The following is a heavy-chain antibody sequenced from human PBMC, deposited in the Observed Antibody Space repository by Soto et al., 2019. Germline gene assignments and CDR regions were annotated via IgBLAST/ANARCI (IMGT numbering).Heavy chain of an antibody. CDR1: GGSISSSSYY. J-gene: IGHJ4*02. CDR3: ARRVSSGWYQYFEY. Sequence: SETLSLTCTVSGGSISSSSYYWGWIRQPPGKGLEWIGSIYYSGSTYYNPSLKSRVTISVDTSKNQFSLKLSSVTAADTAVYYCARRVSSGWYQYFEYWGQGTLVTVS. CDR2: IYYSGST. D-gene: IGHD6-19*01. V-gene: IGHV4-39*01.